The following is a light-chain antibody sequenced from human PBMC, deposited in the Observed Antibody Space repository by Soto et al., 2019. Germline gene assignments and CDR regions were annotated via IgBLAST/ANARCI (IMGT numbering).Light chain of an antibody. CDR3: QQYKSYSAT. V-gene: IGKV1-5*01. Sequence: DIQMTQSPSSVSASVGDRVTITCRASQGISTWLAWYQQKPGKAPKLLIYDASSLESGVPSRFSGSGSGTEFTLTIGSLQPDDFATYYCQQYKSYSATFGQGTKVDIK. CDR2: DAS. CDR1: QGISTW. J-gene: IGKJ1*01.